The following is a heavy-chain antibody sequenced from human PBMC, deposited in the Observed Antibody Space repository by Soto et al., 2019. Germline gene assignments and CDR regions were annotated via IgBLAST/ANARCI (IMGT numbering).Heavy chain of an antibody. CDR2: INTYSGKT. V-gene: IGHV1-18*01. CDR3: ARDMGGFVLTGSLDF. CDR1: GYMFLRYG. J-gene: IGHJ4*02. Sequence: QVQLVQSGGDVKKSGASMKVSCKTSGYMFLRYGISWVRQAPGQGLEWMGWINTYSGKTHCAQTFRGRVNLTTDTSTSTVYMELRSLRSDDSAVYYCARDMGGFVLTGSLDFWGQGSLVTVSS. D-gene: IGHD3-9*01.